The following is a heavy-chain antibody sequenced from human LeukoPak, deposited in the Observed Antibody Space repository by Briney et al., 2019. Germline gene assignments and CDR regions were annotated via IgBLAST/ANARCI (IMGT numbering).Heavy chain of an antibody. J-gene: IGHJ5*02. D-gene: IGHD2-2*01. Sequence: ASVKVSCKASRGTFSSNAISWVRQAPGQGLEWMGGIIPIFGTATYAQKFQGRVTITADESTSTAYMELSSLRSEDTAVYYCARDRPGRYCSTISCYRASPFDPWGQGTLVTVSS. CDR1: RGTFSSNA. V-gene: IGHV1-69*13. CDR3: ARDRPGRYCSTISCYRASPFDP. CDR2: IIPIFGTA.